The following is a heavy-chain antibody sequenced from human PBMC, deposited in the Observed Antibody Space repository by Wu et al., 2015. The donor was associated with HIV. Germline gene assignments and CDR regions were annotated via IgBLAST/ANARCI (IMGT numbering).Heavy chain of an antibody. CDR1: GGTFSSYA. D-gene: IGHD3-10*01. CDR2: IIPIFGTA. CDR3: ARRSITMVRGVIIENYYYGMDV. Sequence: QVQLVQSGAEVKKPGSSVKVSCKASGGTFSSYAISWVRQAPGQGLEWMGGIIPIFGTANYAQKFQGRVTITTDESTSTAYMELSSLRSEDTAVYYCARRSITMVRGVIIENYYYGMDVWGQGTTVTVSS. J-gene: IGHJ6*02. V-gene: IGHV1-69*05.